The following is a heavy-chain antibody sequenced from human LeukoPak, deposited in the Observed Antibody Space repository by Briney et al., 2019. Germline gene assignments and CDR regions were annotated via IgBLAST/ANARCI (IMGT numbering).Heavy chain of an antibody. CDR2: IYTSGNT. V-gene: IGHV4-4*07. J-gene: IGHJ5*02. Sequence: KSSETLSLTCTVSGGSISSYYWSWIRQPAGKGLEWIGRIYTSGNTNYNPSLKSRVTISVDTSKNQLSLKLSSVTAADTAVYYCARDQFVDGGYRYGNNWFDPWGQGTLVTVSS. CDR3: ARDQFVDGGYRYGNNWFDP. CDR1: GGSISSYY. D-gene: IGHD5-18*01.